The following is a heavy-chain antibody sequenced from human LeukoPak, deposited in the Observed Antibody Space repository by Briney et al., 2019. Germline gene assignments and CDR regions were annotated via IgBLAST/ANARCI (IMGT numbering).Heavy chain of an antibody. D-gene: IGHD3-3*01. Sequence: SGSLSVTCAVSGGSFCDYYWSWGRQPPRTGRGWVGDISQNGSTNYNPSFTRRLTVSIDPSKNQFSLRLTSVTAADTSVYYCARCSEALHDFLSGYSYHFDNWAQGSLVTVSS. CDR2: ISQNGST. CDR1: GGSFCDYY. J-gene: IGHJ4*02. CDR3: ARCSEALHDFLSGYSYHFDN. V-gene: IGHV4-34*01.